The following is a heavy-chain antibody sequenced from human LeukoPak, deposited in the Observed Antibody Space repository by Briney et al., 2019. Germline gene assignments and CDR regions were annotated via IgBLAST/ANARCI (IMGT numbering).Heavy chain of an antibody. D-gene: IGHD6-19*01. V-gene: IGHV3-48*02. J-gene: IGHJ4*02. CDR3: ARAGSGWYFDY. CDR2: ISSSSSTI. CDR1: GFTFSSYS. Sequence: GGSLRLSCAASGFTFSSYSMNWVRQAPGKGLEWVSYISSSSSTIYYADSVKGRSNISRDNAKNSLYLKMNSLRDEDTAVYYCARAGSGWYFDYWGQGTLVTVSS.